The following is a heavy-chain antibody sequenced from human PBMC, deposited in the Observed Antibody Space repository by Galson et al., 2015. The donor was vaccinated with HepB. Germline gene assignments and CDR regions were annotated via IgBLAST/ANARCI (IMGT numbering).Heavy chain of an antibody. Sequence: SVKVSCKASGYTFTKYGISWVRQAPGQGLEWMGWINTYNNNANYAQKVQDRVIMTTDTSTSTAYMELKSLRSDDTAVYYCARTNTRGYGGNSEPLGHFYYGMDVWGQGATVTVSS. D-gene: IGHD4-23*01. CDR3: ARTNTRGYGGNSEPLGHFYYGMDV. CDR2: INTYNNNA. CDR1: GYTFTKYG. V-gene: IGHV1-18*01. J-gene: IGHJ6*02.